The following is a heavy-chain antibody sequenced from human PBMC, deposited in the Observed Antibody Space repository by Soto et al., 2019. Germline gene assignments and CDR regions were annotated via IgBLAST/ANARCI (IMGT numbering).Heavy chain of an antibody. CDR2: ISAYNGNT. V-gene: IGHV1-18*01. D-gene: IGHD6-6*01. CDR3: ARDGGYSSSSGSGDYYYYGMDV. Sequence: QVQLVQSGAEVKKPGASVKVSCKASGYTFTSYGISWVRQAPGQGLEWMGWISAYNGNTNYAQKLQGRVTMTTDTSTSTAYMELRSLRSDDTAVYYCARDGGYSSSSGSGDYYYYGMDVWGQGTTVTVSS. J-gene: IGHJ6*02. CDR1: GYTFTSYG.